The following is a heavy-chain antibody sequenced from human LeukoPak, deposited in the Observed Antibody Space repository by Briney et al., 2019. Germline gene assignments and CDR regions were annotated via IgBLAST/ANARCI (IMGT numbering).Heavy chain of an antibody. CDR2: ISYDGSNK. D-gene: IGHD5-12*01. J-gene: IGHJ4*02. CDR3: ASQVAGDY. Sequence: GGSLRLSCAASGFTFSSYGMHWVRQAPGKGLEWVAVISYDGSNKYYADSVKGRFTISRDNSKNTLYLQMNSLRAEDTAVYYCASQVAGDYWGQGTLVTVSS. CDR1: GFTFSSYG. V-gene: IGHV3-30*03.